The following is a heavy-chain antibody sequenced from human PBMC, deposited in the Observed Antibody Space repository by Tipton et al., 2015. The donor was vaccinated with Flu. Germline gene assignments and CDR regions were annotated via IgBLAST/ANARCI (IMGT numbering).Heavy chain of an antibody. CDR2: IYTSGST. J-gene: IGHJ4*02. CDR3: ARVRSYYDSSGYYYAFDY. Sequence: TLSLTCTVSGGSISSGSYYWSWFRQPAGKGLEWIGRIYTSGSTNYNPSLKSRVTISVDTSKNQFSLKLSSVTAADTAVYYCARVRSYYDSSGYYYAFDYSGQGTLVTVSS. CDR1: GGSISSGSYY. V-gene: IGHV4-61*02. D-gene: IGHD3-22*01.